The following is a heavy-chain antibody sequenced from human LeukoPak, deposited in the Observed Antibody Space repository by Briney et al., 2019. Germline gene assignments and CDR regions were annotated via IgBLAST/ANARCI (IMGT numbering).Heavy chain of an antibody. D-gene: IGHD3-22*01. CDR2: IYPVDSDT. CDR1: GYIFTNYW. J-gene: IGHJ4*02. V-gene: IGHV5-51*01. CDR3: ARLDSSGYSPFDY. Sequence: GESLKISCKGSGYIFTNYWIGWVRQLPGKGLEWMGIIYPVDSDTRYSPSFQGQVTISADKSISTAYLQWSSLKASDTAMYYCARLDSSGYSPFDYWGQGTLVTVSS.